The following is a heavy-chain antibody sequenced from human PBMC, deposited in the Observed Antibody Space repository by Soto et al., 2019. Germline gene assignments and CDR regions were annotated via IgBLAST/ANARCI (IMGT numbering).Heavy chain of an antibody. D-gene: IGHD3-16*02. V-gene: IGHV1-69*13. CDR2: IIPILGTA. J-gene: IGHJ4*02. Sequence: ASVNLACKASGGTFSSYAISWVRQAPGQGLEWMGGIIPILGTANYAQKFQGRVTITADESTSTAYMELRSLRSDDTAVYYCARVPYDYVWGSYPAGYFFDYWGQGNLVTVSS. CDR3: ARVPYDYVWGSYPAGYFFDY. CDR1: GGTFSSYA.